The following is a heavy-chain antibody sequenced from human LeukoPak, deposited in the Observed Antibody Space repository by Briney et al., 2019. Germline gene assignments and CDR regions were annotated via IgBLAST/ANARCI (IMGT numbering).Heavy chain of an antibody. J-gene: IGHJ4*02. Sequence: GGSLRLSCAASGFTFSSYGMHWVRQAPGKGLEWVAFIRYDGSNKYYADSVKGRFTISRDNSKNTLYLQMNSLRAEDTAVYYCAKDSEVYDFWSGSPNYFDYWGQGTLVTVSS. CDR2: IRYDGSNK. V-gene: IGHV3-30*02. D-gene: IGHD3-3*01. CDR3: AKDSEVYDFWSGSPNYFDY. CDR1: GFTFSSYG.